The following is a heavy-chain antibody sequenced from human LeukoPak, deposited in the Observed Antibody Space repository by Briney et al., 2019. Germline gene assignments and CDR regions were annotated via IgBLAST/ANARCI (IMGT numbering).Heavy chain of an antibody. Sequence: PGGSLRLSCAASEFTFSDYDMNWIRQAPGKGLEWVSYVSGGGRYKYYADSVKGRFTISRDSAKNSLFLQMNSLRAEDTAVYYCSRGGAGRGYSGYGQLDNWGQGTLVTVSS. CDR3: SRGGAGRGYSGYGQLDN. CDR2: VSGGGRYK. V-gene: IGHV3-11*04. D-gene: IGHD5-12*01. J-gene: IGHJ4*02. CDR1: EFTFSDYD.